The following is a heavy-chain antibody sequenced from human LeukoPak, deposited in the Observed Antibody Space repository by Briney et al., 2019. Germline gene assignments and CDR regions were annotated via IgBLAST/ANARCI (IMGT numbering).Heavy chain of an antibody. CDR2: ISYDGSNK. V-gene: IGHV3-30*18. Sequence: GGSLRLSCAASGFIFSSYGMHWVRQAPGKGLEWVAVISYDGSNKYYADSVKGRFTISRDNSKNTLYLQMNSLRAEDTAVYYCAKRMVNFYYGSGSYLDYWGQGTLVTVSS. D-gene: IGHD3-10*01. J-gene: IGHJ4*02. CDR3: AKRMVNFYYGSGSYLDY. CDR1: GFIFSSYG.